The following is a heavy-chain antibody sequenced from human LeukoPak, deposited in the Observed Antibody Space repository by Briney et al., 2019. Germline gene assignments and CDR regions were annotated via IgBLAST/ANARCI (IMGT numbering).Heavy chain of an antibody. D-gene: IGHD3-10*01. CDR1: GYTLTELS. Sequence: ASVKVSCKVSGYTLTELSTHWGRQAPGQGLEWMGRIIPILGIANYAQKFQGRVTITADKSTSTAYMELSSLRSEDTAVYYCARALYGSGSYYGAFDIWGQGTMVTVSS. CDR2: IIPILGIA. J-gene: IGHJ3*02. CDR3: ARALYGSGSYYGAFDI. V-gene: IGHV1-69*04.